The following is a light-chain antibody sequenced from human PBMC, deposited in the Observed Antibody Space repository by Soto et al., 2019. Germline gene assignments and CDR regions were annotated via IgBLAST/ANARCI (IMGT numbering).Light chain of an antibody. CDR1: NIGRNS. CDR3: QLWDSNSDHVV. V-gene: IGLV3-21*02. J-gene: IGLJ2*01. Sequence: SYELTQPPSVSVAPGQTARITCGGRNIGRNSVHWYQQKPGQAPGVVVYDDRDRPSGIPERFSGSNSGNTATLTISRVEAGDEADYYCQLWDSNSDHVVFGGGTKLTVL. CDR2: DDR.